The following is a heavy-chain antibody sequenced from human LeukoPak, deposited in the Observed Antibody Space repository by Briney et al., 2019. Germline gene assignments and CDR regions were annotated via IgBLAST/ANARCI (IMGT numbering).Heavy chain of an antibody. CDR3: ARHSLLWFGELGDAFDI. V-gene: IGHV5-10-1*01. CDR2: IDPSDSYT. J-gene: IGHJ3*02. D-gene: IGHD3-10*01. CDR1: GYSFTSYW. Sequence: GESLRFSCKGSGYSFTSYWISWVRQMPGKGLEWMGRIDPSDSYTNYSPSFQGHVTISADKSISTAYLQWSSLKASDTAMYYCARHSLLWFGELGDAFDIWGQGTMVTVSS.